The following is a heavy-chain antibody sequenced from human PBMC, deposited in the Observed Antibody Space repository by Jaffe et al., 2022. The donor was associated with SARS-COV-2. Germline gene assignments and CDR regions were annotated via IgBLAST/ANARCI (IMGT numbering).Heavy chain of an antibody. CDR3: AKPDCGGDCFLLDS. D-gene: IGHD2-21*02. V-gene: IGHV3-23*01. J-gene: IGHJ4*02. Sequence: EVQLLESGGDLVQPGGSLRLSCAASGFIFSSYAMSWVRQAPGKGLEWVSTISGRSDTTYYAESVKGRFTISRDTSKNTLYLQMNSLGVEDTAVYYCAKPDCGGDCFLLDSWGQGTLVTVSS. CDR1: GFIFSSYA. CDR2: ISGRSDTT.